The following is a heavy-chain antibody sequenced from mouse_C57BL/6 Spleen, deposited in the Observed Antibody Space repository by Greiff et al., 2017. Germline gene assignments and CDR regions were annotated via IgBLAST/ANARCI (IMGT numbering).Heavy chain of an antibody. CDR3: TTNWGSSSAWFAY. D-gene: IGHD1-1*01. Sequence: VQLQQSGAELVRPGASVKLSCTASGFNIKDYYMHWVKQRPEQGLEWIGRIDPEDGDTEYAPKFQGKATMTADTSSNTAYLQLSSLTSEDTAVDYCTTNWGSSSAWFAYWGQGTLVTVSA. CDR2: IDPEDGDT. J-gene: IGHJ3*01. CDR1: GFNIKDYY. V-gene: IGHV14-1*01.